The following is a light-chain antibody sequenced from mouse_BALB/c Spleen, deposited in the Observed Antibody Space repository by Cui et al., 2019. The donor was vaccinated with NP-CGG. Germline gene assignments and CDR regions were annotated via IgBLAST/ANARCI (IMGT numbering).Light chain of an antibody. CDR3: ALWYSNHWV. J-gene: IGLJ1*01. CDR1: TGAVTTSNY. V-gene: IGLV1*01. CDR2: GTN. Sequence: QAVVTQESELPTLPGETVTITCRSSTGAVTTSNYANWVQEKPDHLFTGLIGGTNNRAPGVPTRFSGSLIGDKAALTITGAQTEDEAIYFCALWYSNHWVFGGGTKLTVL.